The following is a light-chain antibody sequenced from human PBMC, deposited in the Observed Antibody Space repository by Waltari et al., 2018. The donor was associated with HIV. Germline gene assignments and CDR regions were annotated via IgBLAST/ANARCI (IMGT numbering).Light chain of an antibody. J-gene: IGKJ2*01. CDR1: QSVLYSSNNKNY. CDR2: WAS. Sequence: DTVMTQSPDSLAVSLGERATINCKSSQSVLYSSNNKNYLAWYQQKPGQPPKLLIYWASTRESGVPDRFSGSGSGTDFTLTISRLQAEDVAVYYCQQYYTSPYTFGQGTKLEIK. V-gene: IGKV4-1*01. CDR3: QQYYTSPYT.